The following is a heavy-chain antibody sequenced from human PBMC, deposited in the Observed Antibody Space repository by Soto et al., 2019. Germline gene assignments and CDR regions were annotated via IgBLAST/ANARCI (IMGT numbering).Heavy chain of an antibody. D-gene: IGHD6-13*01. CDR1: GFTFSSYS. Sequence: GESLKISCAASGFTFSSYSMNWVRQAPGKGLEWVSSISSSSSYIYYADSVKGRFTISRDNAKNSLYLQMNSLRAEDTAVYYCARGPRIAAAGTSYWGQGTLVTVSS. CDR3: ARGPRIAAAGTSY. J-gene: IGHJ4*02. CDR2: ISSSSSYI. V-gene: IGHV3-21*01.